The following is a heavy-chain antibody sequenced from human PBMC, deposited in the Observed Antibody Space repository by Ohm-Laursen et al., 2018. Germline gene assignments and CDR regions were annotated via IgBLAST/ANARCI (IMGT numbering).Heavy chain of an antibody. V-gene: IGHV1-69*06. D-gene: IGHD5-24*01. Sequence: SVKVSCKASGYIFTGYYMHWVRQAPGQGLEWMGGIIPIFGTANHAQKFQGRVTITADKSTSTAYMELSSLRSEDTAVYYCARDHESRDGYNNFDYWGQGTLVTVSS. CDR2: IIPIFGTA. CDR1: GYIFTGYY. J-gene: IGHJ4*02. CDR3: ARDHESRDGYNNFDY.